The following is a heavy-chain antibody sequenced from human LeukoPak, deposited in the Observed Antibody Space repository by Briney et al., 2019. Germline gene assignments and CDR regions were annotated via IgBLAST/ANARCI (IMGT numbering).Heavy chain of an antibody. CDR2: ISFSGST. CDR3: ARRQGGTTYDY. D-gene: IGHD2-15*01. V-gene: IGHV4-59*08. Sequence: PSETLSLTCTVSGGSISPYYWSWIRQPPGKGLQWIGHISFSGSTLYKASLKSRVTISLDTSKNQFFLRLSSVTAADTAVYYCARRQGGTTYDYWGQGTLVTVSS. CDR1: GGSISPYY. J-gene: IGHJ4*02.